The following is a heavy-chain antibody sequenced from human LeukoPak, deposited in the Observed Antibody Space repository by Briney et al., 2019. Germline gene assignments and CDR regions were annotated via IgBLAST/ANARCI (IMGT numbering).Heavy chain of an antibody. J-gene: IGHJ4*02. Sequence: GGSLRLSCAASGFTFSSYAMTWVRQAPGKGLEWVSSITDSGDGTYFADSVRGRFSISRDNSKNTLYLQMNSLRAEDTAVYYCAKDGTATYFDYWGQGTLVTVSS. CDR1: GFTFSSYA. D-gene: IGHD5-18*01. V-gene: IGHV3-23*01. CDR3: AKDGTATYFDY. CDR2: ITDSGDGT.